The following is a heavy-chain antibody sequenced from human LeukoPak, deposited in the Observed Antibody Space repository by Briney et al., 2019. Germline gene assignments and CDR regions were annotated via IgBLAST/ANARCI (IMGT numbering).Heavy chain of an antibody. Sequence: SETLSLTCSVSGDSVSSSNYYWAWIRQPPGKGLEWIGSIFYTGNTNYTPSLKSRVTISVDTSKNQFSLKLTSVTAADTAVYYCARTVTTTHFDYWGQGTLVTVSS. CDR3: ARTVTTTHFDY. J-gene: IGHJ4*02. V-gene: IGHV4-39*07. D-gene: IGHD4-11*01. CDR1: GDSVSSSNYY. CDR2: IFYTGNT.